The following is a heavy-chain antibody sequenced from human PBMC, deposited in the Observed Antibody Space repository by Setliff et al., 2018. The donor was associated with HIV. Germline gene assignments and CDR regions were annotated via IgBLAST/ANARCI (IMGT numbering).Heavy chain of an antibody. V-gene: IGHV3-23*01. Sequence: GGSLRLSCAAPGFTFSSYAMSWVRQAPGKGLEWVSAISGSGGSTYYADSVKGRFTISRDNSKNTLYLQMNSLRAEGTAVYYCAKGPVVSRPLDYWGQGTLVTVSS. CDR2: ISGSGGST. J-gene: IGHJ4*02. CDR3: AKGPVVSRPLDY. CDR1: GFTFSSYA. D-gene: IGHD2-21*01.